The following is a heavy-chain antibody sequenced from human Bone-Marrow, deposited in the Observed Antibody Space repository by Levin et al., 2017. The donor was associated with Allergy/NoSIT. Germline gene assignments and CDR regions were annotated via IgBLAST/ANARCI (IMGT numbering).Heavy chain of an antibody. Sequence: GGSLRLSCAASGFTFSSYAMHWVRQAPGKGLEWVAVISYDGSNKYYADSVKGRFTISRDNSKNTLYLQMNSLRAEDTAVYYCARGGSSWSVQTGFDYWGQGTLVTVSS. D-gene: IGHD6-13*01. CDR1: GFTFSSYA. CDR2: ISYDGSNK. V-gene: IGHV3-30-3*01. J-gene: IGHJ4*02. CDR3: ARGGSSWSVQTGFDY.